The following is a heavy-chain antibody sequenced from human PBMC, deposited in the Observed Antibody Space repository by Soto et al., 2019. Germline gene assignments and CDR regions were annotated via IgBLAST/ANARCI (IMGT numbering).Heavy chain of an antibody. D-gene: IGHD3-16*01. CDR2: TYFRSKWYH. J-gene: IGHJ5*02. Sequence: SQTLSLTCAISGDSVSSNSAAWSWIRQSPSRGLEWLGKTYFRSKWYHEYAPSMRGRITISPDTSRNQFSLQLKSVTPEDTAVYYCARGVWMIILPDIWFDLWGQGNLVTVSS. CDR3: ARGVWMIILPDIWFDL. V-gene: IGHV6-1*01. CDR1: GDSVSSNSAA.